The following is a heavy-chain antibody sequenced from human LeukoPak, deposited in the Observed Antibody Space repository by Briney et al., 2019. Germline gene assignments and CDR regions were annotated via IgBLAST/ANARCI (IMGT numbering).Heavy chain of an antibody. D-gene: IGHD3-16*01. CDR3: ARDGPYDYVWGSLKWTFDY. CDR2: LYYSGNT. CDR1: GGSISSSSYY. V-gene: IGHV4-39*07. Sequence: SGTLSLTCTVSGGSISSSSYYWGWIRQPPGKGLEWIGSLYYSGNTYYSPSLRSRLTISIDTSKNQFSLKLSSVTAADTAVYYCARDGPYDYVWGSLKWTFDYWGQGTLVTVSS. J-gene: IGHJ4*02.